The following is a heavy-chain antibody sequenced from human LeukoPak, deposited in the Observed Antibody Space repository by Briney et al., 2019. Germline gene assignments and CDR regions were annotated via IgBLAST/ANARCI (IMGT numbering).Heavy chain of an antibody. CDR2: IHYSGST. CDR1: GSMYNYY. J-gene: IGHJ4*02. CDR3: ARGLDGDPPYFDY. Sequence: SETLSLTCTVSGSMYNYYWSWIRQPPGKGLEWIGYIHYSGSTNYNPSLKSRVTMSLDTSKNQVSLKLNSVTAADTAVYYCARGLDGDPPYFDYWGQGTLVTVSS. V-gene: IGHV4-59*12. D-gene: IGHD4-17*01.